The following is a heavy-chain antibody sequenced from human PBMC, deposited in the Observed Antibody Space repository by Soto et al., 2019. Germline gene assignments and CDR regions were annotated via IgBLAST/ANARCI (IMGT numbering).Heavy chain of an antibody. Sequence: ASVKVSCKASGYAFTSYDINLGRNATGQGLEWMGWMNPNSGNTGYAQKFQGRVTMTRNTSISTAYMELSSLRSEDTAVYYCARGEGWAGTSERLTLGAFDIWGQGPMVTVSS. V-gene: IGHV1-8*01. CDR2: MNPNSGNT. CDR1: GYAFTSYD. J-gene: IGHJ3*02. D-gene: IGHD4-17*01. CDR3: ARGEGWAGTSERLTLGAFDI.